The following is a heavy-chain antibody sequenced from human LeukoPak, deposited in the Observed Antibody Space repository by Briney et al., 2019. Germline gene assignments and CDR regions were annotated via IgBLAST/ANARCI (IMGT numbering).Heavy chain of an antibody. J-gene: IGHJ2*01. CDR3: AKDLGGGSGCYDL. Sequence: TGGSLRLSCAASRFTFSSYGMHWVSQAPGKGLEWVAIISYDGSNKDYADSVQGRFTISRDNSKNTLYLQRNSLRAEDTAVYYCAKDLGGGSGCYDLWGRGTLVTVSS. D-gene: IGHD6-19*01. CDR1: RFTFSSYG. V-gene: IGHV3-30*18. CDR2: ISYDGSNK.